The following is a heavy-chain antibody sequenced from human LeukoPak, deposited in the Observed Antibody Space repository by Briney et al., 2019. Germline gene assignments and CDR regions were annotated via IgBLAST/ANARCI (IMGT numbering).Heavy chain of an antibody. CDR2: IYYRGST. Sequence: SETLSLTCTVSGGSISNYYWSWIRQPPGNGLEWIGYIYYRGSTNYNPSLKSRVTISVDTSKNQFSLKLSSVTAADTAVYYCARGGAYYDLWSGHSDYWGQGTLVTVSS. CDR1: GGSISNYY. J-gene: IGHJ4*02. D-gene: IGHD3-3*01. V-gene: IGHV4-59*01. CDR3: ARGGAYYDLWSGHSDY.